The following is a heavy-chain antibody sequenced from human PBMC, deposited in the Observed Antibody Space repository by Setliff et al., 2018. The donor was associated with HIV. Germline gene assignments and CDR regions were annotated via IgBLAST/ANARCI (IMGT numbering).Heavy chain of an antibody. Sequence: SETLSFTCTVSGGSISTNSYYWGWIRQSPGKGLEWVGNVHNSGGTNYNPSLKSRVSISVDTSKNQFSLNVNSVTAPDTAVYYCVRHTRDTSLAHYYYYIDVWGKGTTVTSP. CDR1: GGSISTNSYY. D-gene: IGHD5-18*01. CDR3: VRHTRDTSLAHYYYYIDV. CDR2: VHNSGGT. J-gene: IGHJ6*03. V-gene: IGHV4-39*01.